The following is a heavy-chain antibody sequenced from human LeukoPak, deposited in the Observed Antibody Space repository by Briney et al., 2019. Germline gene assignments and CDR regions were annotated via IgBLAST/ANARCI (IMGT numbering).Heavy chain of an antibody. J-gene: IGHJ3*02. V-gene: IGHV3-48*03. CDR2: ISSSGSTI. Sequence: GGSLRLSCAASGFTFSSYEMNWVRHAPGKGLEWVSYISSSGSTIYYADSVKGRFTISRDNAKNSLYLQMNSLRAEDTAVYYCARADILTGWRAFDIWGQGTMVTVSS. CDR3: ARADILTGWRAFDI. CDR1: GFTFSSYE. D-gene: IGHD3-9*01.